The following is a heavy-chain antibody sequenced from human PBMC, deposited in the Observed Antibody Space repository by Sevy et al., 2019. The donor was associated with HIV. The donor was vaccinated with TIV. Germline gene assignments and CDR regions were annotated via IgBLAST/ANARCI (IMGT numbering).Heavy chain of an antibody. CDR1: GYSFTSYW. CDR3: ARQAFPFCSGGSCYSPYYYYGMDV. Sequence: GESLKISCKGSGYSFTSYWIGWVRQMPGKGLEWMGIIYPGDSDTRYSPSFQGQVTISADKSIITAYLQWSSLKASDTAMYYCARQAFPFCSGGSCYSPYYYYGMDVWGQGTTVTVSS. CDR2: IYPGDSDT. D-gene: IGHD2-15*01. J-gene: IGHJ6*02. V-gene: IGHV5-51*01.